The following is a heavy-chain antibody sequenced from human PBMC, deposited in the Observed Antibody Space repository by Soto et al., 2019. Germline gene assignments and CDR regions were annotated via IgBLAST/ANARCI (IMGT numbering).Heavy chain of an antibody. D-gene: IGHD3-10*01. V-gene: IGHV3-7*05. J-gene: IGHJ6*02. Sequence: PWGSLKLSSAASGFTFNSYWMSWVRQAPGKGLEWVANIKQDGSEKYYVDSVKGRFTISRDNAKNSLYLQMNSLRAEDTAVYYCASQGGRDGSGSYYQYYYYYYGMDVWGQGTTVTVSS. CDR2: IKQDGSEK. CDR3: ASQGGRDGSGSYYQYYYYYYGMDV. CDR1: GFTFNSYW.